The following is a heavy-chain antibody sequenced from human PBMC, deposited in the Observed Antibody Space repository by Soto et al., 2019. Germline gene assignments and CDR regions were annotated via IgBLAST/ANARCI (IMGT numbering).Heavy chain of an antibody. CDR2: LYSGGTT. CDR3: AIRRGYRGYDSAFDT. Sequence: EVQLVESGGGSIQPGWSLRLSCAASGFTVSGTHMTWVRQAPGKGPEWVSLLYSGGTTYYAASVKGRFTISRDNSKNTLYLQMNTLRAEDTAGYYCAIRRGYRGYDSAFDTWGQGTMVTVSS. V-gene: IGHV3-53*01. J-gene: IGHJ3*02. CDR1: GFTVSGTH. D-gene: IGHD5-12*01.